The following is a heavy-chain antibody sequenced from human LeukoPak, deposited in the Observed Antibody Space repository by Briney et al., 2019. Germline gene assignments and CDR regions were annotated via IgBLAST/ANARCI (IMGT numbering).Heavy chain of an antibody. D-gene: IGHD3-10*01. J-gene: IGHJ3*02. CDR3: ARDFGYLDAFDI. CDR1: GLTFSSYS. CDR2: ISSSSRYI. V-gene: IGHV3-21*01. Sequence: GGSLSLSCAVSGLTFSSYSMNWVRQAQGRGLEWVSSISSSSRYIYYADSVKGRFTISRDNAKNSLYLQMNSLRAEDTAVYYCARDFGYLDAFDIWGQGTMVTVSS.